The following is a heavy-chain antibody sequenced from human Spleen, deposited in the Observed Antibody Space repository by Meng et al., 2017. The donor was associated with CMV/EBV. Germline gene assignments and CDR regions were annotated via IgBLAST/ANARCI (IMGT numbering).Heavy chain of an antibody. J-gene: IGHJ3*02. CDR2: IYYNGST. CDR3: ARDRSIVGAREDVFDI. D-gene: IGHD1-26*01. Sequence: SETLSLTCTVSGGSISSYYWSWIRQPPGKGLEWIATIYYNGSTYYNPSLESRVTISVDTSKNQFSLNLSSVIATDTAVYYCARDRSIVGAREDVFDIWGQGTMVTVSS. V-gene: IGHV4-59*04. CDR1: GGSISSYY.